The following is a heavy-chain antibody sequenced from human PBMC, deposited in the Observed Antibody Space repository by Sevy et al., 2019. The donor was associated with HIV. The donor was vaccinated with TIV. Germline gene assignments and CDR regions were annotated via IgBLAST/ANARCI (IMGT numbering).Heavy chain of an antibody. CDR3: VKARHQRFDY. D-gene: IGHD2-2*01. J-gene: IGHJ4*02. V-gene: IGHV4-59*01. CDR1: GVSISNYD. CDR2: IYSSGIT. Sequence: SETLSLTCTVSGVSISNYDWSWIRQFPGEGLEWIGDIYSSGITNYNPSLQSRVSISLVTSENQLSLKLNSVTTADTAVYYCVKARHQRFDYWGQGTLVTVSS.